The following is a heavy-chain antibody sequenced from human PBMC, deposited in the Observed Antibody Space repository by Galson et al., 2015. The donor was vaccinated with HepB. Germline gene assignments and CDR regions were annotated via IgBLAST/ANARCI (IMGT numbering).Heavy chain of an antibody. CDR2: INAGNGNT. V-gene: IGHV1-3*01. Sequence: SVKVSCKASGYTFTSYAMHWVRQAPGQRLEWMGWINAGNGNTKYSQKFQARVTTTRDTSASTAYMALSSLRSEDTAVYYCARGNNWNDGTDYWGQGTLVTVSS. CDR1: GYTFTSYA. J-gene: IGHJ4*02. CDR3: ARGNNWNDGTDY. D-gene: IGHD1-1*01.